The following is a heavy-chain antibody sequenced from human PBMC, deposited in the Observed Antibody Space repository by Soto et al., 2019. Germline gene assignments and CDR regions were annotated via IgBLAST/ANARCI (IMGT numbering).Heavy chain of an antibody. J-gene: IGHJ4*02. CDR2: IYPGDSDA. V-gene: IGHV5-51*01. CDR3: ARQGDYNILTGYFYYFDY. CDR1: GYSFTDYW. Sequence: GESLKISCKSSGYSFTDYWIGWVRQMPGKGLEWMGIIYPGDSDARYSPSFQGQVTISVDTSINTAFLRWNSLTASDTAMYYCARQGDYNILTGYFYYFDYWGQGSLVTVSS. D-gene: IGHD3-9*01.